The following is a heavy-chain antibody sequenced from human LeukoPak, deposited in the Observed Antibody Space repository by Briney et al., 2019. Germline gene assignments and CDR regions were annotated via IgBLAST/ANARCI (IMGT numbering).Heavy chain of an antibody. D-gene: IGHD3-10*01. CDR2: INHSGST. CDR1: GFTFSSYS. V-gene: IGHV4-34*01. Sequence: GSLRLSCAASGFTFSSYSMNWVRQPPGKGLEWIGEINHSGSTNYNPSLKSRVTISVDTSKNQFSLKLSSVTAADTAVYYCARGRDYGSSALDYWGQGTLVTVSS. CDR3: ARGRDYGSSALDY. J-gene: IGHJ4*02.